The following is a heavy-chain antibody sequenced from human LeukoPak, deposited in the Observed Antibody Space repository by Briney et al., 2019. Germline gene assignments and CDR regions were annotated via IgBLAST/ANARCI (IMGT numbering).Heavy chain of an antibody. CDR2: IYNSGST. CDR1: GGSISSYY. D-gene: IGHD6-13*01. V-gene: IGHV4-59*12. Sequence: SEILSLTCTVSGGSISSYYWNWIRQPPGKGLEWIGYIYNSGSTNNNPSLKSRVTISVDASKSQFSLRLSSVTAADTAVYYCARLTYSNNWYFRRGLDNWFDPWGQGTLVTVSS. J-gene: IGHJ5*02. CDR3: ARLTYSNNWYFRRGLDNWFDP.